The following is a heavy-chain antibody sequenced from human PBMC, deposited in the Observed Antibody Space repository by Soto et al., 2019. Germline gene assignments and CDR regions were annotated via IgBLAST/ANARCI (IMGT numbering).Heavy chain of an antibody. CDR1: GFTFSNYA. CDR2: IWHDGSRK. V-gene: IGHV3-33*01. Sequence: QVQLVESGGGVVQPGRSLRLSCAASGFTFSNYAMHWVRRTPGKGLEWVAFIWHDGSRKYYGDSVKGRFTISRDNSQNTLYLQMDSLRAEDTAVYYCARDNYYTSGNSFPQRGFDPWGRGTLVTVSS. J-gene: IGHJ5*02. D-gene: IGHD2-2*02. CDR3: ARDNYYTSGNSFPQRGFDP.